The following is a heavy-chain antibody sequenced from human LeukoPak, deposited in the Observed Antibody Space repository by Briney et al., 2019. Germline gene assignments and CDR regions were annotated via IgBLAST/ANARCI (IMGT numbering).Heavy chain of an antibody. D-gene: IGHD1-26*01. J-gene: IGHJ4*02. Sequence: GGSLRLSCAASGFTVSSNYMNWVRQAPGKGLEWVSYISSSGTTISYAQSVKGRFTITRDNAQNSLTLHMNTLRADDTAVYYCAKDGGTHFDHWGQGTLVTVSS. CDR2: ISSSGTTI. CDR1: GFTVSSNY. CDR3: AKDGGTHFDH. V-gene: IGHV3-48*01.